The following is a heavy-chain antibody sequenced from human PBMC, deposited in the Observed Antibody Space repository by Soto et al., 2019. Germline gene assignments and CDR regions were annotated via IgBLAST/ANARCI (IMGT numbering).Heavy chain of an antibody. CDR2: IHRSGAT. J-gene: IGHJ2*01. CDR3: ARVGLRWYFDF. D-gene: IGHD3-16*01. V-gene: IGHV4-4*02. CDR1: SGSMSSGHW. Sequence: QVQLQESGPGLVKPSGTLSLTCDVSSGSMSSGHWWSWVRQPPGQGLEWVGHIHRSGATSYNPSLRSRVTISLDESKNQFSLKLSSVTAADTAVYYCARVGLRWYFDFWGRGTLVTVSS.